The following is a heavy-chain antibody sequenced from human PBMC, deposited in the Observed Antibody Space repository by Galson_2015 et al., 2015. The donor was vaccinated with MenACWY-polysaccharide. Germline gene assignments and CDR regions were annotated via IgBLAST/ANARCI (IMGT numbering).Heavy chain of an antibody. Sequence: SLRLSCAASGFTFSSYTMSWVCQAPGKGLEWVSAISGTGDSIRYADSVKGRFTISRDASKNTLYLQMSSLRAEDTALYYCAISRGFSSGWKYFDYWGQGTLVTVSA. J-gene: IGHJ4*02. CDR1: GFTFSSYT. D-gene: IGHD6-19*01. CDR2: ISGTGDSI. CDR3: AISRGFSSGWKYFDY. V-gene: IGHV3-23*01.